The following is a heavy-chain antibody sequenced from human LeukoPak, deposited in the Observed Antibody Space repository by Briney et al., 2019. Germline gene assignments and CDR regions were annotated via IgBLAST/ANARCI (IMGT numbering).Heavy chain of an antibody. Sequence: GGSLRLSCAASGFTFSSYTMNWVRQAPGRGLEWVSAFSAGGGGTYYADSVKGRFIISRDNSKSTLYLQMNSLRAEDTAVYYCAKDREDLEPGFDYWGQGTLVTVSS. CDR3: AKDREDLEPGFDY. D-gene: IGHD1-1*01. V-gene: IGHV3-23*01. CDR1: GFTFSSYT. J-gene: IGHJ4*02. CDR2: FSAGGGGT.